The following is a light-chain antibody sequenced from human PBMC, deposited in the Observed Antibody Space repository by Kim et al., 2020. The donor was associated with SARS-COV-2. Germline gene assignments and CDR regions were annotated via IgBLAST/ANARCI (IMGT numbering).Light chain of an antibody. V-gene: IGLV3-1*01. J-gene: IGLJ3*02. Sequence: SLSPGQTDSITCSGDKLGDKYASWYQQKPGQSPVLVLYQDRKRPSGIPERFSGSNSGNTATLTISGTQAMDEADYYCQAWDISIWVFGGGTQLTVL. CDR3: QAWDISIWV. CDR2: QDR. CDR1: KLGDKY.